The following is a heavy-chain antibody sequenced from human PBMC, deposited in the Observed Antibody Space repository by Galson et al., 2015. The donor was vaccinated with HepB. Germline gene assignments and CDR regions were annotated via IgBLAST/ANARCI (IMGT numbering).Heavy chain of an antibody. CDR1: GDSISSNSYY. CDR2: ISYSGNT. D-gene: IGHD3-9*01. Sequence: ETLSLTCTVSGDSISSNSYYWGWVRQPPGKGLEWIATISYSGNTYYNPSLKSRVTISADTSRNLFSLKLNSVTAADTALYFCATTTRTGSSLEAFDIWGQGTMVTVSS. V-gene: IGHV4-39*07. J-gene: IGHJ3*02. CDR3: ATTTRTGSSLEAFDI.